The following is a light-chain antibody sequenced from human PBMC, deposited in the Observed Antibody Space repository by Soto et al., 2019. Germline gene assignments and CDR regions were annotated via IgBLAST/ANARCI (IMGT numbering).Light chain of an antibody. Sequence: QLVLTQSPSASASLGASVKLTCTLSSGHSTYAIAWHQQQPEKGPRYLMKVKSDGSYFKGDGIPDRFSGSSSGAERYLTISSLQSEDEAAYYCQTWGTGIRVFGGGTKLTVL. V-gene: IGLV4-69*01. J-gene: IGLJ3*02. CDR1: SGHSTYA. CDR2: VKSDGSY. CDR3: QTWGTGIRV.